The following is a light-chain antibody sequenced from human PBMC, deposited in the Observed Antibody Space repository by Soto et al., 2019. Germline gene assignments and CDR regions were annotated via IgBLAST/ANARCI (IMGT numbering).Light chain of an antibody. CDR1: QTISRW. J-gene: IGKJ1*01. CDR2: TAS. CDR3: QEYNNYWT. V-gene: IGKV1-5*01. Sequence: DIQMTQSPSTLSASVGDTVTITCRASQTISRWLAWYQQKPGKAPRLLIYTASTLESGVPSRFSASGAGTEFTRTIISLNPDDVATYYCQEYNNYWTFGQGTQVEVK.